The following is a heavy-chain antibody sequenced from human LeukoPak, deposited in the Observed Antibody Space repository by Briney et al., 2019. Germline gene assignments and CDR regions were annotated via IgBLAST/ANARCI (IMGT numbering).Heavy chain of an antibody. CDR3: AAGGDYLDY. CDR1: GFTFDEYA. V-gene: IGHV3-9*01. CDR2: ISWNSGSI. Sequence: PGRSLRLSRAASGFTFDEYAMHWVRQAPGKGLEWVSGISWNSGSIGYADSVKGRFTISRDNAKNSLYLQMNSLRAEDTALYYCAAGGDYLDYWGQGTLVTVSS. D-gene: IGHD3-10*01. J-gene: IGHJ4*02.